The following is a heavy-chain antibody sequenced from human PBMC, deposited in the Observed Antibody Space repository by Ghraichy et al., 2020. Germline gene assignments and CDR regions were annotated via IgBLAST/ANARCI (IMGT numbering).Heavy chain of an antibody. CDR1: GYNFIDYY. V-gene: IGHV1-2*02. D-gene: IGHD2-2*01. CDR2: LNSNSGRT. CDR3: ARYDCNATRCTSDDTFDT. Sequence: ASVKVSCKASGYNFIDYYIQWVRQAPGQGLEWMGWLNSNSGRTRYAQKFQGRVTMTRDTSISTVYMELSSLRSDDTAVYYCARYDCNATRCTSDDTFDTWGRGTMVTVSS. J-gene: IGHJ3*02.